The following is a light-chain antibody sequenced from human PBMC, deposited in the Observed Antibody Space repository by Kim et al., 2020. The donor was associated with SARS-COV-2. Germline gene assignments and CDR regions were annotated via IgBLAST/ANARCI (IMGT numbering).Light chain of an antibody. Sequence: APGKTASITGAGEKMEGKNVYWYQQRPGQAPVLVIYDDSDRPSGIPERFSGANSGNTATLTISRVEAGDEADYFCQVWDSNSDHGIFGGGTKLTVL. V-gene: IGLV3-21*03. CDR3: QVWDSNSDHGI. CDR1: KMEGKN. J-gene: IGLJ2*01. CDR2: DDS.